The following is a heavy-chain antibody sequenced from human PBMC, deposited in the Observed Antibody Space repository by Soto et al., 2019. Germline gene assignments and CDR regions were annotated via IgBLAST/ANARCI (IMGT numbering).Heavy chain of an antibody. V-gene: IGHV3-21*01. D-gene: IGHD7-27*01. Sequence: ESGGGLGKPGGSLRLSCAASGFSFSSYSMNWVRQAPGEGLEWVSSISSSSSYIYYADSVKGRFTISRDNAKNSLSLQMNSLRAEDTAVYYCARAPANRPTDYWGQGTLVTVSS. J-gene: IGHJ4*02. CDR1: GFSFSSYS. CDR2: ISSSSSYI. CDR3: ARAPANRPTDY.